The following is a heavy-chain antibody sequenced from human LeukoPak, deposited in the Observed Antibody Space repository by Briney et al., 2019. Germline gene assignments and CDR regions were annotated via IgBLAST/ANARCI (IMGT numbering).Heavy chain of an antibody. D-gene: IGHD1-26*01. CDR1: GFTFNRYS. CDR3: ARDVGDYFDY. Sequence: GGSLRLSCAASGFTFNRYSMNWVRQAPGKGLEWVSSISSSSSYIYYADSVKGRFTISRDNAKNSLYLQMNSLRAEDTAVYYCARDVGDYFDYWGQGTLVSVSS. V-gene: IGHV3-21*01. CDR2: ISSSSSYI. J-gene: IGHJ4*02.